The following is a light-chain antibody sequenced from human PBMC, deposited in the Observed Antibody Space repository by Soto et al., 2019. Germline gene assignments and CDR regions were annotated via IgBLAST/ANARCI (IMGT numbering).Light chain of an antibody. V-gene: IGKV1-8*01. J-gene: IGKJ1*01. CDR1: QGISSY. CDR2: AAS. CDR3: QQYYSYPPT. Sequence: AIRMTQSPSSLSASTGDRVTITCRASQGISSYLAWYQQKPGKAPKLLIYAASTLQSGVPSRLGGSGSGTDFTLTISCMQSEDFAPYYCQQYYSYPPTFGQGTKVDIK.